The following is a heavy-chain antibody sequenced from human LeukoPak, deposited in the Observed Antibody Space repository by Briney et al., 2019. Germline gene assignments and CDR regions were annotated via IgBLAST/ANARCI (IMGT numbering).Heavy chain of an antibody. CDR2: INPNSGGT. CDR1: GYTFTGYY. D-gene: IGHD5-24*01. J-gene: IGHJ4*02. V-gene: IGHV1-2*02. CDR3: ARDRGAGYNPIDY. Sequence: ASVKVSCKASGYTFTGYYMHWVRQAPGQGLEWMGWINPNSGGTSYAQKFQGRVTMTRDTSISTAYMELSRLRSDDTAVYYCARDRGAGYNPIDYWGQGTLVTVSS.